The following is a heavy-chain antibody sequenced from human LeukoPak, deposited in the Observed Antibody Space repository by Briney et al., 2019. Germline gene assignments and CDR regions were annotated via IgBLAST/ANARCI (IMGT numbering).Heavy chain of an antibody. V-gene: IGHV3-11*06. J-gene: IGHJ4*02. CDR3: ARDRGDSGSSDN. CDR1: GFSLSDYY. Sequence: GSLRLSCAASGFSLSDYYMSWVRQAPGKGLEWVSYISSSSSYTINADSVKGRFTVFRDNAKNLVFLQMNRLRVEDTAVYYCARDRGDSGSSDNWGQGTLVTVSS. CDR2: ISSSSSYT. D-gene: IGHD3-10*01.